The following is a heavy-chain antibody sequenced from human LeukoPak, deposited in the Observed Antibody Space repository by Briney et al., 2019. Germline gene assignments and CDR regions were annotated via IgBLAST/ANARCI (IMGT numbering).Heavy chain of an antibody. CDR1: GFTFSSYS. CDR3: ARGTDSSSWYGSYYYYYYMDV. J-gene: IGHJ6*03. D-gene: IGHD6-13*01. V-gene: IGHV3-21*01. Sequence: GGSLRLSCAASGFTFSSYSMNSGRQAPGKGLELVSSISSSSSYIYYADSVKGRFTISRDNAKNSLYLQMNSLRAEDTAVYYCARGTDSSSWYGSYYYYYYMDVWGKGTTVTVSS. CDR2: ISSSSSYI.